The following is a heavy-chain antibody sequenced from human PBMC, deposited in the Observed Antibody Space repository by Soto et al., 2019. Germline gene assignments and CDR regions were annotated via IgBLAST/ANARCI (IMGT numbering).Heavy chain of an antibody. CDR1: GFTFSNYW. CDR3: ARSPSLTTFDY. CDR2: IKQDGSEK. V-gene: IGHV3-7*01. J-gene: IGHJ4*02. D-gene: IGHD3-22*01. Sequence: GGSLRLSCAASGFTFSNYWMTWVRQAPGKGLEWVANIKQDGSEKYYVDSVKGRFTISRDNAKNSPYLQMNSLSAEDTAVYYCARSPSLTTFDYWGQGTLVTVSS.